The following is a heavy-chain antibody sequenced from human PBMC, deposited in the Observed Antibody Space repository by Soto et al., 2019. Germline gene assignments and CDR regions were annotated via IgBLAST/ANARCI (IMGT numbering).Heavy chain of an antibody. J-gene: IGHJ6*02. CDR3: ARGYSSSWYEYYYYGMDV. Sequence: GASVKVSCKASGYTFTMYDINGVVQATLQGRDWMGWMNPNSGNTGYAQKFQGRVTMTRNTSISTAYMELSSLRSEDTAVYYCARGYSSSWYEYYYYGMDVWGQGTTVTVSS. D-gene: IGHD6-13*01. V-gene: IGHV1-8*01. CDR1: GYTFTMYD. CDR2: MNPNSGNT.